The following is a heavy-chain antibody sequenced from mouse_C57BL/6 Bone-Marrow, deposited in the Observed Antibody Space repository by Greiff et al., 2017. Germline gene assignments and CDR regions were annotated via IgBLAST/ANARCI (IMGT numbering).Heavy chain of an antibody. CDR1: GYTFTSYT. Sequence: VKLMESGAELARPGASVKMSCKASGYTFTSYTMHWVKQRPGQGLEWIGYINPSSGYTKYNQKFKGKATLNADKSSSTAYMQLSSLTSEDAAVDYCAKGGILDYRGQGTTLTVSS. D-gene: IGHD1-1*01. J-gene: IGHJ2*01. CDR3: AKGGILDY. V-gene: IGHV1-4*01. CDR2: INPSSGYT.